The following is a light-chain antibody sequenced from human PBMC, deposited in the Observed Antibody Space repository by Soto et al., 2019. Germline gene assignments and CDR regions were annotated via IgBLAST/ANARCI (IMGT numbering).Light chain of an antibody. CDR3: QHYGRSPIT. J-gene: IGKJ5*01. CDR2: GAS. CDR1: QSVSTH. Sequence: DIVMTQSPATLSVSPGERVTLSCRASQSVSTHLAWYQQKPGQAARLLISGASSRATGIPDRFSGSGSATDFTLTISRLEPEDFALYYCQHYGRSPITFGQGTRLEI. V-gene: IGKV3-20*01.